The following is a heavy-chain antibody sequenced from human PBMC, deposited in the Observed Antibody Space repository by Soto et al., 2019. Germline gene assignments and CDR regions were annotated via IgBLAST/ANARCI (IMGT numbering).Heavy chain of an antibody. CDR3: ARDHLLGSRALDI. V-gene: IGHV3-11*06. D-gene: IGHD1-26*01. CDR1: GFTFSDYY. J-gene: IGHJ3*02. Sequence: LRLSCAASGFTFSDYYMSWIRQTPGRGLEWLSYISEMGTHTSYADSVEVRFTVSRDNAENSLYLQMNSLSAEDTAVYYCARDHLLGSRALDIWGQGTMVTVSS. CDR2: ISEMGTHT.